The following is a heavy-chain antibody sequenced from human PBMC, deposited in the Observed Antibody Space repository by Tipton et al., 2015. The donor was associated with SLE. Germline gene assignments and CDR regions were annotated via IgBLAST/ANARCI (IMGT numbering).Heavy chain of an antibody. CDR3: ARAGRSGHSNWFDP. CDR2: LYTGGST. V-gene: IGHV3-66*02. Sequence: SLRLSCAASGFTVSDNYMNWVRQAPGKGLEWVSALYTGGSTSYADSVRGRFTISRDNSKNTLYLQLNSLRPDDTAVYFCARAGRSGHSNWFDPWGQGTLVTVSS. J-gene: IGHJ5*02. CDR1: GFTVSDNY. D-gene: IGHD3-3*01.